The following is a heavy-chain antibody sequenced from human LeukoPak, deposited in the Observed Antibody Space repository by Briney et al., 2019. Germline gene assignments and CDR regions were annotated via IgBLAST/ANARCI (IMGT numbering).Heavy chain of an antibody. Sequence: GESLQISCKGSGYSFTSYWISWVRQMPGKGLEWMGRIDPSDSYTNYSPSFQGHVTISADKSISTAYLQWSSLKASDTAMYYCARMLEPQSEFDYWGQGTLVTVSS. CDR1: GYSFTSYW. J-gene: IGHJ4*02. V-gene: IGHV5-10-1*01. CDR3: ARMLEPQSEFDY. D-gene: IGHD1-1*01. CDR2: IDPSDSYT.